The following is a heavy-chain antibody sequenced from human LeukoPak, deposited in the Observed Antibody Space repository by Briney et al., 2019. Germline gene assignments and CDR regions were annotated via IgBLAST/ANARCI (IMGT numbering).Heavy chain of an antibody. V-gene: IGHV1-2*02. CDR3: ARRESIAARRAPFDY. J-gene: IGHJ4*02. CDR1: GYTFTGYY. D-gene: IGHD6-6*01. Sequence: GASVKVSCKASGYTFTGYYMHWVRQAPGQGLEWMGWINPNSGGTNYAQKFQGRVTMTRDTSISTAYMELSRLRSDDTAVYYCARRESIAARRAPFDYWGQGTLVTVSS. CDR2: INPNSGGT.